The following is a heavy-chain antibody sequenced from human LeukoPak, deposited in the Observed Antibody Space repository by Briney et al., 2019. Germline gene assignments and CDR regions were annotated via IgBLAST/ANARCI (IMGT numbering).Heavy chain of an antibody. CDR2: IYASGGT. CDR1: GFTFSSYG. J-gene: IGHJ4*02. V-gene: IGHV3-53*01. Sequence: GRSLRLSCAASGFTFSSYGMHWVRQAPGQGLEWVSIIYASGGTYHAESVKGRFNAFRDTSKNTIFLQMNNLRADDTAVYYCVRRHDYWGQGTLVTVSS. CDR3: VRRHDY.